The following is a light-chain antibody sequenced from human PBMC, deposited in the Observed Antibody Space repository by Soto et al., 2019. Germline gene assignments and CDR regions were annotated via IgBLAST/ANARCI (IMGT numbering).Light chain of an antibody. CDR2: EVS. V-gene: IGLV2-14*03. J-gene: IGLJ2*01. Sequence: QSVLTQPASVSGSPGQSITISCTGTSSDVGGYNYVSWYQQHPGKAPKLMIYEVSNRPSGISTRFSASKSGNTASLTISGLQAEDEADYYCSSYTSSISVIFGGGTQLTVL. CDR1: SSDVGGYNY. CDR3: SSYTSSISVI.